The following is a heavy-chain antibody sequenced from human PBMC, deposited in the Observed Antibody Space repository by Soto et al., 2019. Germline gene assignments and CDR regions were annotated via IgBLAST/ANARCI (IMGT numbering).Heavy chain of an antibody. CDR2: IYYSGST. J-gene: IGHJ6*04. V-gene: IGHV4-39*02. CDR3: ARDVLDYYGSGIRGRQPSCYYGMDF. D-gene: IGHD3-10*01. Sequence: SETLSLTCTVSGGSISSSSYYWGWIRQPPGKGLEWIGSIYYSGSTYYNPSLKSRVTISVDTSKNQSSLKLSSVTAADTAVYYCARDVLDYYGSGIRGRQPSCYYGMDFWGNGTTVSVSS. CDR1: GGSISSSSYY.